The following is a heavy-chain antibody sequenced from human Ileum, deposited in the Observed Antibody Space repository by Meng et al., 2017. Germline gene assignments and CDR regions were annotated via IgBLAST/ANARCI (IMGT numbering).Heavy chain of an antibody. V-gene: IGHV6-1*01. J-gene: IGHJ4*02. Sequence: GKRQQSGPGLGKPSQTLSLTCAISGDSVSSNSAAWNWIRQSPSRGLEWLGRTYYRSKWFNEYAVSVKSRITINPDTSENQFSLQLNSVTPEDAAVYYCARGGGSYYHFDYWGQGTLVTVSS. CDR3: ARGGGSYYHFDY. D-gene: IGHD1-26*01. CDR1: GDSVSSNSAA. CDR2: TYYRSKWFN.